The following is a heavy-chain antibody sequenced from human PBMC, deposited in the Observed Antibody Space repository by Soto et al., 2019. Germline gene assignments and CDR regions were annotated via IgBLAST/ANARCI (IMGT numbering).Heavy chain of an antibody. V-gene: IGHV5-51*01. CDR1: VNIFGNSW. J-gene: IGHJ6*02. CDR2: IYPGDSDT. Sequence: PGESLKISCKGSVNIFGNSWIAWVRQMPGKGLEWMGIIYPGDSDTKYNPSFQGQVTISADKSITTTYLQWSSLKASDTAIYYCAASIFYYGMDVWGQGTTVTVSS. CDR3: AASIFYYGMDV.